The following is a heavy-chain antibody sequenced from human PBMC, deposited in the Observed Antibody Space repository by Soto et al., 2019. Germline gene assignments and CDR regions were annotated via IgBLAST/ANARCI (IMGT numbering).Heavy chain of an antibody. CDR2: ISAYNGNT. J-gene: IGHJ4*02. V-gene: IGHV1-18*04. Sequence: QVQLVQSGAEVKKPGASVKVSCKASGYTFTSYGTSWARQAPGQGPEWMGWISAYNGNTNYAQKLQGRVTMTTATATNTAYMELRSLRSDDTAVYYCARERGGCGDYWGQGTMVTVSA. D-gene: IGHD2-8*02. CDR3: ARERGGCGDY. CDR1: GYTFTSYG.